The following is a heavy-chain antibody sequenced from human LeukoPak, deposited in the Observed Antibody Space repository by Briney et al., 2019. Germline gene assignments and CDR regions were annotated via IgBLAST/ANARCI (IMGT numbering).Heavy chain of an antibody. CDR1: GFTFSSYD. J-gene: IGHJ4*02. Sequence: GGSLRLSCAASGFTFSSYDMHWVRQAPGKGLEWVAFIRYDGSNKYYADSAKGRFSISRDKSKNTLYLQMNSLRAEDTAVYYCAKDISSGWPYCFDYWGQGTLVTVSS. CDR3: AKDISSGWPYCFDY. CDR2: IRYDGSNK. V-gene: IGHV3-30*02. D-gene: IGHD6-19*01.